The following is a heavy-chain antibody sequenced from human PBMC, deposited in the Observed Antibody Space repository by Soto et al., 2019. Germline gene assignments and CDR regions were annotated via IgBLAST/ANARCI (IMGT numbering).Heavy chain of an antibody. D-gene: IGHD6-13*01. Sequence: QVQLQQWGAGLLKPSETLSLTCAVYGGSFSGYYWSWIRQPPGKGLEWLGEIKHSGSTNYNPSLKSRVTISVDTSKNQFSLKLSSVTAADTAVYYCAREGGIAAAGTYNWFDPWGQGTLVTVSS. CDR1: GGSFSGYY. CDR2: IKHSGST. CDR3: AREGGIAAAGTYNWFDP. J-gene: IGHJ5*02. V-gene: IGHV4-34*01.